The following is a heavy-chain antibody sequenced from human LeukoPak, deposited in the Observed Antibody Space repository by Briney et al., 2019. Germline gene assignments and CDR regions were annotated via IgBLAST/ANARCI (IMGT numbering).Heavy chain of an antibody. CDR1: GFTFSTYW. J-gene: IGHJ4*02. V-gene: IGHV3-7*01. CDR3: GRDQGYGGTCDN. CDR2: IKEDGSDK. Sequence: GGSLRLSCEASGFTFSTYWMGWVRHAPGKALEWVAKIKEDGSDKQYVDSVKGRFTISRDNAKNSLHLQMDSLRVEDTAVYYCGRDQGYGGTCDNWGQGTLVTVSS. D-gene: IGHD4-23*01.